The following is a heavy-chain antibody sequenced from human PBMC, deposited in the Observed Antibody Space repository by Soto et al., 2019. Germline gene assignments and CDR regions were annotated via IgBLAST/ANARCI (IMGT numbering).Heavy chain of an antibody. CDR1: GYTFTSYA. CDR2: INAGNGNT. D-gene: IGHD3-10*01. CDR3: ARFRDRGLRITMVRGPGGGGYMDV. V-gene: IGHV1-3*01. J-gene: IGHJ6*03. Sequence: GASVKVSCKASGYTFTSYAMHWVRQAPGQRLEWMGWINAGNGNTKYSQKFQGRVTITRDTSASTAYMELSSLRSEDTAVYYCARFRDRGLRITMVRGPGGGGYMDVWGKGTTVTVSS.